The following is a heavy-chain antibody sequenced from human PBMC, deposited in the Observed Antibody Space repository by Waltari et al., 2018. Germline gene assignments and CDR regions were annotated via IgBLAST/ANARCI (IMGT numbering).Heavy chain of an antibody. Sequence: EVQLVESGGGLVQPGGSLRLSCAASKITVRNNYMSWVRQAPGKGLQWVATMYSGGSTNYADSLKGRFAISRDNSKNTLYLQMNSLRAEDTAVYYCASRIMVGFDYWGQGTLVTVSS. CDR2: MYSGGST. D-gene: IGHD3-10*01. CDR1: KITVRNNY. V-gene: IGHV3-66*01. J-gene: IGHJ4*02. CDR3: ASRIMVGFDY.